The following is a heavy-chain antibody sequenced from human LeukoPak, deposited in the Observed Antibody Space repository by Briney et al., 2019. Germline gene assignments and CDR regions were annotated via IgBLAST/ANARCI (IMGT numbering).Heavy chain of an antibody. D-gene: IGHD3-22*01. Sequence: GGSLRLSCAASGFTVSSNYMSWVRQAPGKGLEWVSFIYSGGSTYYADSVKGRFTISRDNSKNSLYLQMNSLRAEDTAVYYCARDPSFYYDSSGYIDYWGQGTLVTVSS. V-gene: IGHV3-66*01. CDR3: ARDPSFYYDSSGYIDY. CDR1: GFTVSSNY. CDR2: IYSGGST. J-gene: IGHJ4*02.